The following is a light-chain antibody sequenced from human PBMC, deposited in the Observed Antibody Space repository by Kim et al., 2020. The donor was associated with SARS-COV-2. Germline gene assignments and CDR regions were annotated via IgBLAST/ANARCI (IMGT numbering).Light chain of an antibody. CDR2: GAS. V-gene: IGKV3-20*01. Sequence: ETVLTQSPGTLSLSPRERATLSCRASRSVSSNYLAWYQQKRGQAPRLLIYGASNRATGVPDRFSGSGSGKDFTLTIDRVEPEDFAVYYCQQCDNTPLTFGQGTKLEI. CDR3: QQCDNTPLT. J-gene: IGKJ2*01. CDR1: RSVSSNY.